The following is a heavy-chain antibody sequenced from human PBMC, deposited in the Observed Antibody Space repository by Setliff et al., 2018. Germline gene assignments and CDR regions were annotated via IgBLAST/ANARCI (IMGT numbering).Heavy chain of an antibody. D-gene: IGHD5-18*01. J-gene: IGHJ6*03. CDR3: AREGVDTRSSTDYLYYMDV. V-gene: IGHV1-69*05. CDR2: TIPIFGTT. CDR1: GGTFSIYG. Sequence: SVKVTCKASGGTFSIYGISWVRQAPGQGLEWMGGTIPIFGTTNYAQKFQDRVTIITDESTSTAYMELSSLRTEDTAVYYCAREGVDTRSSTDYLYYMDVWGKETTVTVSS.